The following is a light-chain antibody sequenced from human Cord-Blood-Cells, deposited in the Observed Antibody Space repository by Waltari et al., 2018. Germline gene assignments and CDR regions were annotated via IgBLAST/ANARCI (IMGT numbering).Light chain of an antibody. J-gene: IGKJ2*01. CDR2: GAS. CDR3: QQYGSPYT. CDR1: QRVSSSY. Sequence: DIVLTQSPGTLSLSPGERATFSCRASQRVSSSYLAWYQQKPAQAPRLLIYGASSRATGIPDRFSGSGSGTDFTLTISRLEPEDFAVYYCQQYGSPYTFGQGTKLEIK. V-gene: IGKV3-20*01.